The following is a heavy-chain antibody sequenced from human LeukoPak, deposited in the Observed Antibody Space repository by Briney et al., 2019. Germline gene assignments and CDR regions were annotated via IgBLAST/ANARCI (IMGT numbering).Heavy chain of an antibody. CDR3: ARGTSLSHGGLVY. CDR2: IYYSGNT. D-gene: IGHD2-2*01. J-gene: IGHJ4*02. CDR1: GGSISSGDYY. V-gene: IGHV4-30-4*01. Sequence: SQTLSLTFTVSGGSISSGDYYWSWIRQPPGKGLEWIGYIYYSGNTYYNPSLESRATVPVDTSKNQFSLKLSAVTAADTAVYYCARGTSLSHGGLVYWGQGTLVTVSS.